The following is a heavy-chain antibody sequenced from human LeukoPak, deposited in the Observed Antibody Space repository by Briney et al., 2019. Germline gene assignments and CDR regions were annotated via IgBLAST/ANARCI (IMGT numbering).Heavy chain of an antibody. CDR3: ARDGLYCTSTNCYFDH. Sequence: PGGSLRLSCTASGFTFSTYSMNWVRQAPGKGLEWVSFISSGSTDIYYTDSVKGRSSVSRDNAKNSLYLQMNSLRAEDTAVYYCARDGLYCTSTNCYFDHWGQGTLVTVSS. D-gene: IGHD2-2*01. J-gene: IGHJ4*02. V-gene: IGHV3-21*01. CDR1: GFTFSTYS. CDR2: ISSGSTDI.